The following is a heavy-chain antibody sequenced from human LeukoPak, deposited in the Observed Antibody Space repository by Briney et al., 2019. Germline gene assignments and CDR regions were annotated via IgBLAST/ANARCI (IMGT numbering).Heavy chain of an antibody. D-gene: IGHD3-3*01. CDR1: GFTFSSYW. J-gene: IGHJ4*02. Sequence: AGGSLRLSCAASGFTFSSYWMPWVRQAPGKGLVWVSRINSDGSSTSYADSVKGRFTISTDNAKNTLYLQMNSLRAEDTAVYYCARAGGFLEWLLADYFDYWGQGTLVTVSS. CDR3: ARAGGFLEWLLADYFDY. CDR2: INSDGSST. V-gene: IGHV3-74*01.